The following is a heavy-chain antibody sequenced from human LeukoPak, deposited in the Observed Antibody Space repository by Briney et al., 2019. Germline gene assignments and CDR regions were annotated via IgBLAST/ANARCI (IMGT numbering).Heavy chain of an antibody. CDR3: ARDKRYDSSGYPFDY. J-gene: IGHJ4*02. Sequence: ASVKVSCKASGYTFTCYFMHWVRQAPGQGLEWMGWINPNSGGTNYAQKFQGRVTMTRDTSISTAYMEVSRLRADDTAVYYCARDKRYDSSGYPFDYWGQGALVTVSS. CDR2: INPNSGGT. V-gene: IGHV1-2*02. D-gene: IGHD3-22*01. CDR1: GYTFTCYF.